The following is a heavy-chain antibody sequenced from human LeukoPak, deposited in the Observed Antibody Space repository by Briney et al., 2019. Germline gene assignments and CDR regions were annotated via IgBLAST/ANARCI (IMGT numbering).Heavy chain of an antibody. Sequence: SPTLSLTFAISVDSVSINSGAWNWFMQYPPRGLLWLGRTYYSSKWYIYYAVSVKSRITINPNTSNNQFSLQLNSVTPEDTAVYYCARDPITAAGRFDPWGQGTLVTVSS. CDR1: VDSVSINSGA. J-gene: IGHJ5*02. D-gene: IGHD6-13*01. CDR2: TYYSSKWYI. CDR3: ARDPITAAGRFDP. V-gene: IGHV6-1*01.